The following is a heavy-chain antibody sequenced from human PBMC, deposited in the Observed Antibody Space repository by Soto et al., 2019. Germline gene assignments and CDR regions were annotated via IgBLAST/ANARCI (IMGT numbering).Heavy chain of an antibody. J-gene: IGHJ4*02. V-gene: IGHV3-30-3*01. Sequence: QVLLVESGGGVVQPGTSVRLSCAASGFSFSAYAMHWVRQAPGKGLEWVAMISYDGANQYYADSVRGRITISRDNSKNTLYLEMNSLRPEDTAVFYCARRASRAEPHFDRWGQGVLVTVSS. CDR2: ISYDGANQ. CDR1: GFSFSAYA. D-gene: IGHD6-13*01. CDR3: ARRASRAEPHFDR.